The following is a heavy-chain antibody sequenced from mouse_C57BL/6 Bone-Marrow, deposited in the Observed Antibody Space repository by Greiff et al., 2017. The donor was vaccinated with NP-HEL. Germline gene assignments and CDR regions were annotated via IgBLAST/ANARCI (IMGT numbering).Heavy chain of an antibody. J-gene: IGHJ2*01. CDR1: FSPFPPSF. Sequence: VQLQQPGAELVKPGASVKLSSPSSFSPFPPSFLPFFPPLPFLCLYLILIIDPNMGGTKYNEKFKSKATLTVDKPSSTAYMQLSSLTSEDSAVYYCARYYYGSGYFDYWGQGTTLTVSS. CDR2: IDPNMGGT. D-gene: IGHD1-1*01. CDR3: ARYYYGSGYFDY. V-gene: IGHV1-72*01.